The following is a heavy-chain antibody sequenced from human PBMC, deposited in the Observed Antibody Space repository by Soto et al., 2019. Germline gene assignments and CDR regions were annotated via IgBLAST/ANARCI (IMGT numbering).Heavy chain of an antibody. CDR3: ARDWGSSWYYYYYGMDV. CDR2: IWYDGSNK. Sequence: PGGSLRLSCAASGFTFSGSAMHWVRQASGKGLEWVAVIWYDGSNKYYADSVKGRFTISRDNSKNTLYLQMNSLRAEDTAVYYCARDWGSSWYYYYYGMDVWGQGTTVTVSS. V-gene: IGHV3-33*08. D-gene: IGHD6-13*01. J-gene: IGHJ6*02. CDR1: GFTFSGSA.